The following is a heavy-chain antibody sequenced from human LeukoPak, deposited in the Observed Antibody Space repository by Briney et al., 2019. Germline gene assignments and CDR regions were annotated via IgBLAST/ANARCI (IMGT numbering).Heavy chain of an antibody. V-gene: IGHV3-23*01. CDR3: AKGGSGWTKFDAFDI. J-gene: IGHJ3*02. D-gene: IGHD6-19*01. Sequence: GGSLRLSCAASGFTFSSYAMSWVRQAPGKGLEWVSAISGSGGSTYYADSVKGRFTISRDNSKNTLYLQMNSLRAEDTAVYYCAKGGSGWTKFDAFDIWSQGTMVTVSS. CDR2: ISGSGGST. CDR1: GFTFSSYA.